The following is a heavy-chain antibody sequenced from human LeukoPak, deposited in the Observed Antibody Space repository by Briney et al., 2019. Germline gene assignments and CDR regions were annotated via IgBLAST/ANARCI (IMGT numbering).Heavy chain of an antibody. V-gene: IGHV4-59*01. D-gene: IGHD3-22*01. J-gene: IGHJ6*02. CDR2: IYYSGST. CDR1: GGSISSYY. CDR3: ASCYYDSSGYGYYYGMDV. Sequence: SETLSLTCTVSGGSISSYYWSWIRQPPGKGLEWIGYIYYSGSTNYNPSLKSRVTISVDTSKNQFSLKLSSETAADTAVYYCASCYYDSSGYGYYYGMDVWGQGTTVTVSS.